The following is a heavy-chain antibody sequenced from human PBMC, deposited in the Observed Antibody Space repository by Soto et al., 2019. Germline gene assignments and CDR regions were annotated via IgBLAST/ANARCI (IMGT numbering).Heavy chain of an antibody. D-gene: IGHD6-13*01. Sequence: GGSTRLSCAASGYTVYSYAMSWVRQAPRKGLEWVSGISGSGDSTYYADSVKGRFTISRDNSKKTVYLQMNSLRAEDTAVYYCAKGVPGIAAAGTVYFQHWGQGTLVTVSS. V-gene: IGHV3-23*01. CDR2: ISGSGDST. CDR3: AKGVPGIAAAGTVYFQH. CDR1: GYTVYSYA. J-gene: IGHJ1*01.